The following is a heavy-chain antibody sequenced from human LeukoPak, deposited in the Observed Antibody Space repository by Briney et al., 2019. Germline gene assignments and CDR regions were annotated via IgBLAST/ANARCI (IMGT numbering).Heavy chain of an antibody. CDR2: IKQDGSES. V-gene: IGHV3-7*01. CDR3: ARDKVGGSMAGSNLDY. J-gene: IGHJ4*02. Sequence: PGRSLRLSCAASGFRFSSYGMHWVRQAPGKGLEWVANIKQDGSESRYVDSVKGRFTISRDNAKNSLYLQMNSLRGEDTAVYYCARDKVGGSMAGSNLDYWGQGNLVTVSS. D-gene: IGHD6-19*01. CDR1: GFRFSSYG.